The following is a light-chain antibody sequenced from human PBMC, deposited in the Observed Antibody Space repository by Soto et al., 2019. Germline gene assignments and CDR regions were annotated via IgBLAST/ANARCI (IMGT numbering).Light chain of an antibody. J-gene: IGLJ1*01. CDR1: SSDVGGYEY. V-gene: IGLV2-11*01. Sequence: QSVLTQPRSVSGSPGQSVTISCTGTSSDVGGYEYVSWYQQHPGKAPKLVIYDVTKRPSGVPDRFSGSRSGKTASLTISGLQTEDEADYYCNSYVAGSNVFGTGTKVTVL. CDR3: NSYVAGSNV. CDR2: DVT.